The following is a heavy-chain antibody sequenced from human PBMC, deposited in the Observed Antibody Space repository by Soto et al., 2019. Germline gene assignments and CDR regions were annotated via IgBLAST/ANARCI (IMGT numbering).Heavy chain of an antibody. CDR1: GITLSDYY. Sequence: EVQLVESGGGLVQPGGSLRLSCAASGITLSDYYMDWVRQAPGKGLEWVGRTRNKANSYTTEYAASVKGRFTISRDDSKNSLYLQMNSLKTEDTAVYYCVRGRNSFDIWGQGTMVTVSS. V-gene: IGHV3-72*01. J-gene: IGHJ3*02. CDR2: TRNKANSYTT. CDR3: VRGRNSFDI.